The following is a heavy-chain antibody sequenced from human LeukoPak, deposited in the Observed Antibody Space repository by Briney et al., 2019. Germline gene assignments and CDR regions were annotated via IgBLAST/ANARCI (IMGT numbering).Heavy chain of an antibody. D-gene: IGHD6-6*01. Sequence: PGGSLRLSCTASGFTFSSYAMSWVRQAPGKGLEWVSSTSTSGGRTLYADSVKGRFTISRDNSKNTLYVQMNSLRAEDTAVYYRGARIPARPFDYWGQGTLVTVSS. J-gene: IGHJ4*02. CDR2: TSTSGGRT. CDR3: GARIPARPFDY. V-gene: IGHV3-23*01. CDR1: GFTFSSYA.